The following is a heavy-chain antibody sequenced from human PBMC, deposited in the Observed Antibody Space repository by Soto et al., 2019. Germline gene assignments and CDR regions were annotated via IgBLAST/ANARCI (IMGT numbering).Heavy chain of an antibody. CDR2: IIPIFGTA. V-gene: IGHV1-69*13. CDR1: GGTFSSYA. Sequence: SVKVSCKASGGTFSSYAISWVRQAPGQGLEWMGGIIPIFGTANYAQKFQGRVTITADESTSTAYMELSSLRSGDTAVYYCATDRGMTTVVKAAGAFDIWGQGTMVTVSS. J-gene: IGHJ3*02. CDR3: ATDRGMTTVVKAAGAFDI. D-gene: IGHD4-17*01.